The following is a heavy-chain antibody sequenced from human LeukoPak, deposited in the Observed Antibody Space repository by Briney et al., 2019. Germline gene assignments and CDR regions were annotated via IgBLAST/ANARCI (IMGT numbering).Heavy chain of an antibody. Sequence: PSETLSLTCTVSGGPLSIHYGRWTRHPPGKGLVWLGYIYYSGSPNYNPSRESRVTISVDTSKNQFSLKLSSVTAADTAVYYCARFWGLEDECWFDHWGQGTLVTVSS. J-gene: IGHJ5*02. CDR2: IYYSGSP. CDR3: ARFWGLEDECWFDH. D-gene: IGHD3-16*01. CDR1: GGPLSIHY. V-gene: IGHV4-59*11.